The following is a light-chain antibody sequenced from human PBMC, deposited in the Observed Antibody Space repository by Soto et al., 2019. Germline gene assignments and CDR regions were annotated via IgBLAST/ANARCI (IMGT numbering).Light chain of an antibody. J-gene: IGKJ1*01. CDR2: WAS. Sequence: DIVMTQSPDSLAVSLGERATINCMSSQSALYSSNNRNYLAWYQQKPGQPPKLLIYWASTRESGVPDRYSGSGSGIDFTLTISSLQAEDVAVYYCQQSYSTPPTFGQGTKVEIK. CDR3: QQSYSTPPT. V-gene: IGKV4-1*01. CDR1: QSALYSSNNRNY.